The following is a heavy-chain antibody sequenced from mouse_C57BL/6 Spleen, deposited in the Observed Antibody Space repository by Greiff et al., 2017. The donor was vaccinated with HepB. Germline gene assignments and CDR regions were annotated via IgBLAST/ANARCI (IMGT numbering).Heavy chain of an antibody. D-gene: IGHD1-1*01. CDR2: IHPNSGST. CDR3: ARIYYYGSSYFDY. Sequence: QVQLQQSGAELVKPGASVKLSCKASGYTFTSYWMHWVKQRPGQGLEWIGMIHPNSGSTNYNEKFKSKATLTVDKSSSTAYMQLSSLTSEDSAVYYCARIYYYGSSYFDYWGQGTTLTVSS. J-gene: IGHJ2*01. V-gene: IGHV1-64*01. CDR1: GYTFTSYW.